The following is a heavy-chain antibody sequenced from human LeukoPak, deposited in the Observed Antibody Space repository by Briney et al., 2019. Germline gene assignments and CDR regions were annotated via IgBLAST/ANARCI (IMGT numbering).Heavy chain of an antibody. J-gene: IGHJ4*02. D-gene: IGHD3-10*01. CDR3: ARRKGSVLLWFGELLDY. V-gene: IGHV4-34*01. Sequence: PSETLSLTCAVYGGSFSGYYWSWIRQPPGKGLEWIGEINHSGSTNYNPSLKSRVTISVDTSKNQFSLKLSSVTAADTAVYYCARRKGSVLLWFGELLDYWGQGTLVTVSS. CDR2: INHSGST. CDR1: GGSFSGYY.